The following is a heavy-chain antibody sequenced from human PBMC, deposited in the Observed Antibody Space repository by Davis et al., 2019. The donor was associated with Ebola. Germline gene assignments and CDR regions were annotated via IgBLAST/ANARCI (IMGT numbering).Heavy chain of an antibody. D-gene: IGHD2-21*02. CDR1: DGSISSHY. CDR2: ISGSGRT. Sequence: PSETLSLTCSFSDGSISSHYWNWIRQPPGTGLEWVGVISGSGRTSYNPSLMGRVTISVHASRNQFSLSLMSVTAADTAMSFCSSFGDGAYWGQGTLVTVSS. V-gene: IGHV4-59*11. CDR3: SSFGDGAY. J-gene: IGHJ4*02.